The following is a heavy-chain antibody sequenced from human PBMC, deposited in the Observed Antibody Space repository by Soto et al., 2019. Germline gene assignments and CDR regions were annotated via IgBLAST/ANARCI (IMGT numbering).Heavy chain of an antibody. Sequence: GESLKISCKGSGYSFTSYWIGWVRQMPGKGLEWMGIIYPGDSDTRYSPSFQGQVTISADKSISTAYLQWSSLKASDTAMYYCARPGNLGGCPIADPYYNGMDVWGQGTTVTVSS. D-gene: IGHD6-19*01. CDR1: GYSFTSYW. V-gene: IGHV5-51*01. CDR2: IYPGDSDT. J-gene: IGHJ6*02. CDR3: ARPGNLGGCPIADPYYNGMDV.